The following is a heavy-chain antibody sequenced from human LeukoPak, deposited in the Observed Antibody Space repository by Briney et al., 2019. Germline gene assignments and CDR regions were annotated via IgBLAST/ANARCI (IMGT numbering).Heavy chain of an antibody. Sequence: SETLSLTCSVSGDSISSNSFYWGWLRQPPGKGLEWIGSIYYSGTTYYNPSLESRVTMSVDTSKNQFSLKVTSVTAADTAVYFCARQSGPYSSRWFDFWGQGTLVTVSS. J-gene: IGHJ4*02. CDR3: ARQSGPYSSRWFDF. V-gene: IGHV4-39*01. CDR1: GDSISSNSFY. D-gene: IGHD6-13*01. CDR2: IYYSGTT.